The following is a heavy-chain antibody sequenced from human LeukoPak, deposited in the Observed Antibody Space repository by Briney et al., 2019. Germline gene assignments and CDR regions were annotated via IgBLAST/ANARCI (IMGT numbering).Heavy chain of an antibody. D-gene: IGHD6-13*01. CDR3: ARASIAAADNYYYYMDV. V-gene: IGHV3-23*01. CDR1: GFTFSSYA. J-gene: IGHJ6*03. CDR2: ISGSGGST. Sequence: GGSLRLSCAASGFTFSSYAMSWVRQAPGKGLEWVSGISGSGGSTYYADSVKGRFTISRDNAKNSPYLQMNSLRAEDTAVYYCARASIAAADNYYYYMDVWGKGTTVTVSS.